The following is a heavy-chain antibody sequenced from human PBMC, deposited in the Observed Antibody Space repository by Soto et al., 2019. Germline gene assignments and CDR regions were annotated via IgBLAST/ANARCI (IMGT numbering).Heavy chain of an antibody. CDR2: ISSSSSYI. CDR1: GFTFSSYS. J-gene: IGHJ4*02. CDR3: ARGSSLRYFDWLAYPDY. D-gene: IGHD3-9*01. Sequence: EVQMVESGGGLVKPGGSLRLSCAASGFTFSSYSMNWVRQAPGKGLEWVSSISSSSSYIYYADSVKGRFTISRDNAKNSLYLQMNSLRAEDTAVYYCARGSSLRYFDWLAYPDYWGQGTLVTVSS. V-gene: IGHV3-21*01.